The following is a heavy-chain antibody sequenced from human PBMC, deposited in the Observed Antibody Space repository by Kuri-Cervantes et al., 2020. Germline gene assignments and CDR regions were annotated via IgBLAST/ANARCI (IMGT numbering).Heavy chain of an antibody. D-gene: IGHD4-17*01. V-gene: IGHV3-30*07. CDR2: IWYDGSNK. CDR3: ARDQTTVTTMASKSDAFDI. Sequence: GSLKISCVASGFTFSSAAMHWVRQGPGKGLEWVAVIWYDGSNKYHADSVKGRFTISRDNAKNTLYLQMNSLRAEDTAVYYCARDQTTVTTMASKSDAFDIWGQGTMVTVSS. CDR1: GFTFSSAA. J-gene: IGHJ3*02.